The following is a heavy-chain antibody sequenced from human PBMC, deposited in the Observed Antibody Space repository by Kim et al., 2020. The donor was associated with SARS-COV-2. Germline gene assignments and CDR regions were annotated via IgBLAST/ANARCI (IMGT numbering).Heavy chain of an antibody. D-gene: IGHD3-10*01. CDR1: GFTVSSNY. CDR3: ARVGFTMVRGVITGQYYFDY. J-gene: IGHJ4*02. V-gene: IGHV3-66*01. Sequence: GGSLRLSCAASGFTVSSNYMSWVRQAPGKGLEWVSVIYSGGSTYYADSVKGRFTISRDNSKNTLYLQMNSLRAEDTAVYYCARVGFTMVRGVITGQYYFDYWGQGTLVTVSS. CDR2: IYSGGST.